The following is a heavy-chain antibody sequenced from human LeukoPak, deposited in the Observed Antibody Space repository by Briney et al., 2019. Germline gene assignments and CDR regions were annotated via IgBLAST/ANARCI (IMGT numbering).Heavy chain of an antibody. CDR1: GFTLGDYT. D-gene: IGHD6-19*01. CDR2: VRSEASGGTT. V-gene: IGHV3-49*04. J-gene: IGHJ3*02. Sequence: PGRSLRLSCTASGFTLGDYTMSWVRQAPGKGLEWVGFVRSEASGGTTEYAPSVKGRFTLSRDNSKSIAYLQMNSLMTEDTGVYYCTRPRVADVDAFDIWGQGTMVIVSS. CDR3: TRPRVADVDAFDI.